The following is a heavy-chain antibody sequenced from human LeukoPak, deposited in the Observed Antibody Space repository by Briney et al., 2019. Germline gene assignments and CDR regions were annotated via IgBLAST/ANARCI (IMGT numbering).Heavy chain of an antibody. CDR1: GYTFTSYG. V-gene: IGHV1-18*01. CDR2: ISAYNGNT. J-gene: IGHJ4*02. Sequence: ASVKVSCKASGYTFTSYGISWVRQAPGQGLEWMGWISAYNGNTNYAQKLQGRVTMTTDTSTSTAYMELRSLRSDDTAVYYCARDPLLYYDYVWGGYRYFDYWGQGTLVTVSS. D-gene: IGHD3-16*02. CDR3: ARDPLLYYDYVWGGYRYFDY.